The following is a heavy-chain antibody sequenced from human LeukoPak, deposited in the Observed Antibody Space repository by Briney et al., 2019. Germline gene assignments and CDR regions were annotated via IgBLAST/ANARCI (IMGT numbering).Heavy chain of an antibody. CDR2: IHSGGST. V-gene: IGHV3-53*01. CDR1: GFTVSSNY. CDR3: ARESGSLFWSGSPDAFDI. J-gene: IGHJ3*02. D-gene: IGHD3-3*01. Sequence: PGGSLRLSCAASGFTVSSNYMSWVRQAPGKGLEWVSVIHSGGSTYYADSVKGRFTISRDNSKNTLYLQINSLRAEDTAVYYCARESGSLFWSGSPDAFDIWGQGTMVTVSS.